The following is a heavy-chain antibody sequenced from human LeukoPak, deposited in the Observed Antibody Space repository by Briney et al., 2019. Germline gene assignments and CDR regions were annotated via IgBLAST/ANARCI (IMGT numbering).Heavy chain of an antibody. V-gene: IGHV4-31*03. CDR1: GGSISSGGYY. CDR2: IYYSGST. Sequence: SETLSLTCTVSGGSISSGGYYWSWIRQHPGKGLEWIGYIYYSGSTYYNPSLKSRVTISVDTSKNQFSLKLTSVTAADTAVYYCALAPNSNWFDFWGQGTLVTVSS. CDR3: ALAPNSNWFDF. J-gene: IGHJ5*01.